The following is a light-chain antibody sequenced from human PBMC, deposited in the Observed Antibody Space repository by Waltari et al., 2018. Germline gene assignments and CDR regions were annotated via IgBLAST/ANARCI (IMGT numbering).Light chain of an antibody. V-gene: IGKV4-1*01. CDR3: QQYYGIPYT. CDR2: WAS. Sequence: DIVMTQSPDSLAVSLGERATINCKSSQSVLFSSNNKNYLAWYQQKPGQPPKLLIYWASIRESGVPDRFSGSGSGTDFTLTISSLQAEDVAVYYCQQYYGIPYTFGQGTKLEIK. J-gene: IGKJ2*01. CDR1: QSVLFSSNNKNY.